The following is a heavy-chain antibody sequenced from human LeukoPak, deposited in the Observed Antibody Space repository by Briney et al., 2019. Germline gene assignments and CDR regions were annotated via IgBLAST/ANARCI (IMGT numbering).Heavy chain of an antibody. V-gene: IGHV4-39*01. CDR3: ARHVTYCSSTSCYSDAFDI. D-gene: IGHD2-2*01. Sequence: SETLSLTCTVSGGSTSSSSYYWGWIRQPPGKGLEWIGNIYYSGSTYYNPSLKSRVTISVDTSKNQFSLKLSSVTAADTAVYYCARHVTYCSSTSCYSDAFDIWGQGTMVTVSS. CDR2: IYYSGST. J-gene: IGHJ3*02. CDR1: GGSTSSSSYY.